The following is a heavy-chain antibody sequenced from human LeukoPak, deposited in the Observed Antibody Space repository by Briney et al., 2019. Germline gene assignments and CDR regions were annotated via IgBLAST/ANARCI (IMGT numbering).Heavy chain of an antibody. CDR3: ARDSGYYDSSGYFLGWFDP. CDR1: GSSISSYY. J-gene: IGHJ5*02. CDR2: IYYSGST. D-gene: IGHD3-22*01. Sequence: PSETLSLTCTVSGSSISSYYWSWIRQPPGKGLEWIGYIYYSGSTNYNPSLKSRVTISVDTSKNQFSLKLSSVTAADTAVYYCARDSGYYDSSGYFLGWFDPWGQGTLVTVSS. V-gene: IGHV4-59*01.